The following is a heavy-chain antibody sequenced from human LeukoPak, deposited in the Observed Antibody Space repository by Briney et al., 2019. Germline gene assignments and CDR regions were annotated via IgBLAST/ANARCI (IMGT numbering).Heavy chain of an antibody. J-gene: IGHJ6*03. CDR2: ISAYNGNT. CDR1: GYTFTSYG. CDR3: ARGGGVVPAATGGYYYYMDV. V-gene: IGHV1-18*01. Sequence: GASVKVSCKASGYTFTSYGISWVRQAPGQGLEWMGWISAYNGNTNYAQKLQGRVTMTTDTSMSTAYMELRSLRSEDTAVYYCARGGGVVPAATGGYYYYMDVWGKGTTVTISS. D-gene: IGHD2-2*01.